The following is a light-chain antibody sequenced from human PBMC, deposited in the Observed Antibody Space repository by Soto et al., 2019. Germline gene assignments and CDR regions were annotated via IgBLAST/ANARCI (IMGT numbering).Light chain of an antibody. CDR3: CSYAGSTSFLV. CDR1: SSDVGNYNL. Sequence: QSVLTQPASVSGSPGQSITISCTGTSSDVGNYNLVSWYQKHPGKAPKLMIYEGTKRPSGVSNRFSGSKSGNTASLTVSGLQAEDEADYYCCSYAGSTSFLVFGGGTKVTVL. J-gene: IGLJ2*01. V-gene: IGLV2-23*03. CDR2: EGT.